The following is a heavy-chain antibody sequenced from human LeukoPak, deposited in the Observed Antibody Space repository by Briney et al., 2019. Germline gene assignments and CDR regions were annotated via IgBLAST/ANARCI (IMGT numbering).Heavy chain of an antibody. V-gene: IGHV1-2*02. CDR2: VDSKSGGT. Sequence: GASVKVSCKASGYIFTGYYTHWVRQAPGQGFEWLGRVDSKSGGTNYAQKFQGRVTMTRDTSISTVYMQLISLRSDDTAVYYCAREMNYDDYRTSDYWGQGTLVTVSS. CDR1: GYIFTGYY. CDR3: AREMNYDDYRTSDY. J-gene: IGHJ4*02. D-gene: IGHD4-17*01.